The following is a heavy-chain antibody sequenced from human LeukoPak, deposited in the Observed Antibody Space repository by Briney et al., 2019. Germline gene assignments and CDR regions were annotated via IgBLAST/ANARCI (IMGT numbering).Heavy chain of an antibody. CDR2: VNPNSGNT. CDR1: GYTFTSYD. Sequence: ASVKVSCKASGYTFTSYDINWVRQATGQGLEWMGWVNPNSGNTGYAQKFQGRVTMTRNTSISTAYMELSSLRSEDTAVYYCARAGDYDSSGYYFYYYYGMDVWGQGTTVTVSS. CDR3: ARAGDYDSSGYYFYYYYGMDV. D-gene: IGHD3-22*01. J-gene: IGHJ6*02. V-gene: IGHV1-8*01.